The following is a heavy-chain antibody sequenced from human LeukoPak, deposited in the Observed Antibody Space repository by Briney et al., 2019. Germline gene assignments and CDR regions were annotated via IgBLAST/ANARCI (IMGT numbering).Heavy chain of an antibody. Sequence: TGGSLRLSCAASGFTFSNAWMSWVRQAPGKGLEWVGRIKSKTDGGTTDYAAPVKGRFTISRDDSKNTLYLQMNSLKTEDTAVYYCTTDTAYYYYYCGMDVWGQGTTVTVSS. CDR2: IKSKTDGGTT. J-gene: IGHJ6*02. CDR1: GFTFSNAW. CDR3: TTDTAYYYYYCGMDV. V-gene: IGHV3-15*01.